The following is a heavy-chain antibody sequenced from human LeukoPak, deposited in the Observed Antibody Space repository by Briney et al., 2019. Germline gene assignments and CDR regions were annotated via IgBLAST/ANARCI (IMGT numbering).Heavy chain of an antibody. CDR1: GYTFTGYY. CDR2: INPNSGGT. Sequence: ASVKVSCKASGYTFTGYYMHWVRQAPGQGLEWMGWINPNSGGTNYAEKVQGRVTMTRDTSISTAYTELSRLRSDDTAVYYCARDLYCSSTSCYKDWFDPWGQGTLVTVSS. J-gene: IGHJ5*02. V-gene: IGHV1-2*02. CDR3: ARDLYCSSTSCYKDWFDP. D-gene: IGHD2-2*02.